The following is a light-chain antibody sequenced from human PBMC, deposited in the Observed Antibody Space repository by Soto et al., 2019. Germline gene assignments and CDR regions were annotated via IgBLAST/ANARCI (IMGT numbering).Light chain of an antibody. Sequence: EIVLTQSPCTLSLSPGERATLSCRASQSLTSDYLAWYQQKPGQTPRLLISGASSRATGIPDRFSGSGSGTDFTLTISRLEPEDFAVYYCQQYGGSVQTFGQGTKVDIK. CDR2: GAS. CDR1: QSLTSDY. V-gene: IGKV3-20*01. J-gene: IGKJ1*01. CDR3: QQYGGSVQT.